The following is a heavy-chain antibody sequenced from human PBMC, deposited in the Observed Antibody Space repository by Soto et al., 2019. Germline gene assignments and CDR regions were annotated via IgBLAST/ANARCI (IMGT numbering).Heavy chain of an antibody. CDR2: ISGSVGST. V-gene: IGHV3-23*01. CDR1: GFTFSNAW. D-gene: IGHD6-13*01. Sequence: PGGSLRLSCAASGFTFSNAWMNWVRQAPGKGLEWVSVISGSVGSTYYADSVKGRFTITRDNSKNTLYLQMNSLRAEDTAVYYCAKAGGAAGTVDYFDYWGQGTLVTVSS. J-gene: IGHJ4*02. CDR3: AKAGGAAGTVDYFDY.